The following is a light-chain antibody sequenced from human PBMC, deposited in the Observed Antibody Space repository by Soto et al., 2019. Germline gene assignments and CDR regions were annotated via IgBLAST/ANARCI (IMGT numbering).Light chain of an antibody. V-gene: IGLV2-14*01. CDR3: CSYINSPTLV. Sequence: QSALTQPASVSGSPGQSITISCTGTSSDVGGYNYVSWYQQDPDKAPKLMIYEDSNRPSGVSNRISGSKSGNTASLTISGLQAEDEADYYCCSYINSPTLVFGGGTNLTVL. CDR2: EDS. J-gene: IGLJ3*02. CDR1: SSDVGGYNY.